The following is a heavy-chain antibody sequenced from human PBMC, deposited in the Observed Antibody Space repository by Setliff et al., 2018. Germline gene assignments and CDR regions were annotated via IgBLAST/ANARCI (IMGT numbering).Heavy chain of an antibody. D-gene: IGHD2-15*01. CDR3: ARAKLSYYYMDV. Sequence: TLSLTCTVSGGSISSGGYYWSWIRQPPGQALEWLARIDWDDDKYYSTSLKTRRTISKDTSKNQVVLTMTNMDPVDTARYYCARAKLSYYYMDVWGKGTTVTVSS. CDR1: GGSISSGGYY. CDR2: IDWDDDK. J-gene: IGHJ6*03. V-gene: IGHV2-70*11.